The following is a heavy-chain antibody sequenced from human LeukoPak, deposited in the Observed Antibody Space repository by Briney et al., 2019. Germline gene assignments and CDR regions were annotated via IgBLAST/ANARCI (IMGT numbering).Heavy chain of an antibody. D-gene: IGHD4-23*01. CDR2: ISYDGSNK. V-gene: IGHV3-30*18. CDR3: AKELRDGGFDY. Sequence: GGSLRLSCVVSGLTFSDSSMSWVRQAPGKGLEWVAVISYDGSNKYYVDSVKGRFSISRDNSKNTLDLQMNSLRGEDTAVYFCAKELRDGGFDYWGQGTLVTVSS. CDR1: GLTFSDSS. J-gene: IGHJ4*02.